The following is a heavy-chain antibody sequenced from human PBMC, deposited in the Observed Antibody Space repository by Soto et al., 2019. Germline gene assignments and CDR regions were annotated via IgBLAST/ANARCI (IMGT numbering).Heavy chain of an antibody. D-gene: IGHD2-21*02. V-gene: IGHV3-74*01. CDR3: VRGGRGLDY. Sequence: GGSLRLSCAASGFTFCGYWMHWVRQVPGKGLVWVSRINSDGSTANYADSVKGRFAISGDNAKNTLYLQMNSLRAEDTAVYYCVRGGRGLDYWGQGILVTVSS. CDR1: GFTFCGYW. J-gene: IGHJ4*02. CDR2: INSDGSTA.